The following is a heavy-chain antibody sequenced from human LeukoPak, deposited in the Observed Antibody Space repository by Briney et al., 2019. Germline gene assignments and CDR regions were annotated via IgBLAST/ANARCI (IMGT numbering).Heavy chain of an antibody. D-gene: IGHD6-13*01. Sequence: SETLSLTCTVSGASVSSGGYYWGWIRQHPGKGLEWIGYIYYSGSTYNNPSLKSRVSISVDTSKNQFSLKLTSVTAADTAVYYCARDSAPGSPFGYFDYWGQGSLVTVSS. CDR3: ARDSAPGSPFGYFDY. V-gene: IGHV4-31*03. CDR1: GASVSSGGYY. J-gene: IGHJ4*02. CDR2: IYYSGST.